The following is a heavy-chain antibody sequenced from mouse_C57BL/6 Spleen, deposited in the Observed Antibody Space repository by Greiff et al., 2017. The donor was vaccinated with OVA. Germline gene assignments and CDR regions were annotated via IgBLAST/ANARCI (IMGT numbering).Heavy chain of an antibody. CDR1: GYTFTSYG. Sequence: VKLMESGAELARPGASVKLSCKASGYTFTSYGISWVKQRTGQGLEWIGEIYPRSGNTYYNEKFKGKATLTADKSSSTAYMELRSLTSEDSAVYFCARTTVVATGYFDYWGQGTTLTVSS. CDR2: IYPRSGNT. J-gene: IGHJ2*01. D-gene: IGHD1-1*01. CDR3: ARTTVVATGYFDY. V-gene: IGHV1-81*01.